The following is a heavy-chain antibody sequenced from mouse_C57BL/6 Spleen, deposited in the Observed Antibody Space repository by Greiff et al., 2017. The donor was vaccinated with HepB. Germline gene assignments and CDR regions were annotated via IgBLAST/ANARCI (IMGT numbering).Heavy chain of an antibody. CDR2: IDPNSGGT. J-gene: IGHJ2*01. D-gene: IGHD2-4*01. Sequence: QVHVKQPGAELVKPGASVKLSCKASGYTFTSYWMHWVKQRPGRGLEWIGRIDPNSGGTKYNEKFKSKATLTVDKPSSTAYMQLSSLTSEDSAVYYCARCYYDYDGGEFDYWGQGTTLTVSS. V-gene: IGHV1-72*01. CDR3: ARCYYDYDGGEFDY. CDR1: GYTFTSYW.